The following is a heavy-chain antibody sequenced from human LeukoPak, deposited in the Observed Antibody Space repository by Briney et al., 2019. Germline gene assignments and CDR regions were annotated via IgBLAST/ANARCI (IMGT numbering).Heavy chain of an antibody. V-gene: IGHV4-39*01. CDR1: GGSISSSSYY. CDR3: ARHRPIVVVIAN. J-gene: IGHJ4*02. CDR2: IYYSGST. Sequence: SETLSLTCTVPGGSISSSSYYWRWFRQPPGKGLEWIGSIYYSGSTYYNPSLKSRVTISVDTSKNQFSLKLSSVTAADTAVYYCARHRPIVVVIANWGQGTLVTVSS. D-gene: IGHD2-21*01.